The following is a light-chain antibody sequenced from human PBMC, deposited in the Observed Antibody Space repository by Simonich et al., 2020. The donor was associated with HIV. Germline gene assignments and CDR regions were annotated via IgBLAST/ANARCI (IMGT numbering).Light chain of an antibody. V-gene: IGLV3-27*01. CDR1: VLAKKY. J-gene: IGLJ1*01. CDR3: QAWDSSTARV. CDR2: KDS. Sequence: SYELTQPSSVSVSPGQTARITCSGDVLAKKYARWFQQKPGQAPVLVIYKDSERPSGLPARFSGSSSGTTVTLTISGAQVEDEADYYCQAWDSSTARVFGTGTKVTVL.